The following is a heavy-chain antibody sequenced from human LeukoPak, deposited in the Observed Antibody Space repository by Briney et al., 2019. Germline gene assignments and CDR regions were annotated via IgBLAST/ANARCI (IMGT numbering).Heavy chain of an antibody. D-gene: IGHD5-12*01. CDR1: GYTFTNYD. V-gene: IGHV1-8*01. CDR2: MNPNTGNT. Sequence: GASVKVSCKASGYTFTNYDINWVRQATGQGLEWMGYMNPNTGNTGYAQKFQGRVTMTRDTSISTVYMELSSLTSEDTAVYYCAKAGIVATMNAACFVPWGSGTLVTVSS. CDR3: AKAGIVATMNAACFVP. J-gene: IGHJ5*02.